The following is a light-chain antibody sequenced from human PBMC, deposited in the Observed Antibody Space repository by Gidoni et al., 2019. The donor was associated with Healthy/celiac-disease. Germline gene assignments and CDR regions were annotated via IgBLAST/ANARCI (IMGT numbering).Light chain of an antibody. J-gene: IGLJ3*02. CDR1: SSDVGGYNY. Sequence: QSPLPPPPPVSASPGPYVPISCTGTSSDVGGYNYVSWYQQHPGKAPKLMIYDVSKRPSGVPDRFSGSKSGNTASLTISGLQAEDEADYYCCSYAGSYTPNWVFGGGTKLTVL. CDR2: DVS. CDR3: CSYAGSYTPNWV. V-gene: IGLV2-11*01.